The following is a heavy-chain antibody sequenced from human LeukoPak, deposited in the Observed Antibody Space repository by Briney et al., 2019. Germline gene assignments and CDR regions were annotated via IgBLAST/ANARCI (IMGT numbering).Heavy chain of an antibody. CDR3: AKEMMDVNTPFDL. J-gene: IGHJ5*02. Sequence: GGSLRLSCAASGFTFSSYAMSWVRQAPGKGLEWVSVISISGGSTYYADSVKGRFTISRDNSKNTLYLQMNSLSADDTAVYYCAKEMMDVNTPFDLWGQGTLVTVSS. CDR1: GFTFSSYA. CDR2: ISISGGST. V-gene: IGHV3-23*01. D-gene: IGHD2-2*02.